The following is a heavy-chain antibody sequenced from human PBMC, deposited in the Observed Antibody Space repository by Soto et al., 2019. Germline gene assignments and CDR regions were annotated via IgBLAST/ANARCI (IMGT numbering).Heavy chain of an antibody. Sequence: QVQLVQSGAEVKKPGSSVKVSCKASGGTFSSYTISWVRQAPGQGPEWMGRIIPILGIANYAQKFQGRVTIPADKSTSTVYMGLSSLRSEDTAVYYCARVRSGSTTSRYSVGMDVWGQGTTVTVSS. CDR2: IIPILGIA. V-gene: IGHV1-69*02. CDR3: ARVRSGSTTSRYSVGMDV. CDR1: GGTFSSYT. D-gene: IGHD2-15*01. J-gene: IGHJ6*02.